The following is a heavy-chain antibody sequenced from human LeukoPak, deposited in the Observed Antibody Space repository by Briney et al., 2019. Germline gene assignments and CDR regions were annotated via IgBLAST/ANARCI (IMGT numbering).Heavy chain of an antibody. Sequence: GGSLRLSCTASGFTFINYWIHWVRQPPGKGLVWVSRINNDGGGTIYADSVRGRSTISRDNAKNTLYLQMNSLGVEDTAVYYCARGGYNHAFDIWGQGTVVTVSP. CDR3: ARGGYNHAFDI. D-gene: IGHD5-24*01. J-gene: IGHJ3*02. V-gene: IGHV3-74*01. CDR2: INNDGGGT. CDR1: GFTFINYW.